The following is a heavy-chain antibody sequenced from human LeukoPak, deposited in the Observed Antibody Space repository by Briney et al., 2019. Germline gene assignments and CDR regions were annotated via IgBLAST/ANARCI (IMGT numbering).Heavy chain of an antibody. J-gene: IGHJ6*02. CDR1: GFTFSSYW. Sequence: GGSLRLSCAASGFTFSSYWMHWVRQAPGKGLVWVSRINSDGSSTSYADSVKGRFTISRDNAKNTLYLQMNSLRAEDTAVYYCARDLGGGGSYYYYGMDVWGQGTMVGVSS. CDR3: ARDLGGGGSYYYYGMDV. D-gene: IGHD2-15*01. V-gene: IGHV3-74*01. CDR2: INSDGSST.